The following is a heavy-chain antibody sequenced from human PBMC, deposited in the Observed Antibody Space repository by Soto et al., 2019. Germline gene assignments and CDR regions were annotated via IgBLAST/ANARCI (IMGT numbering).Heavy chain of an antibody. D-gene: IGHD2-15*01. CDR2: IKQDGSEK. J-gene: IGHJ4*02. CDR3: ARDTDRILFYFDY. Sequence: GGSLRLSCAASGFTFSSYWMSWVRQAPGKGLEWVANIKQDGSEKYYVDSVKGRFTISRDNAKNSLYLQMNSLRAEDTAVYYCARDTDRILFYFDYWGQGTLVTVSS. CDR1: GFTFSSYW. V-gene: IGHV3-7*01.